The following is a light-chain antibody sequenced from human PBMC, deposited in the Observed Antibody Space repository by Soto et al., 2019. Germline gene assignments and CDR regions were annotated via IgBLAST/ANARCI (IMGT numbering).Light chain of an antibody. CDR3: QSYDSSLSAGYV. CDR2: GNS. V-gene: IGLV1-40*01. J-gene: IGLJ1*01. Sequence: QSVLTQPPSVSGAPGQSVTISCTGSSSNIGAGYDVHWYQQLPGTAPKLLIYGNSNRPSGVPDRFSGSKSGTSASLAITGLQAEDEADYYCQSYDSSLSAGYVFGTGTKVTVL. CDR1: SSNIGAGYD.